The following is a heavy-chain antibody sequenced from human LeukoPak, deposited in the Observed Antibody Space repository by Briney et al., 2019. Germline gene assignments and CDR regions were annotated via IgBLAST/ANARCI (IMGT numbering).Heavy chain of an antibody. CDR1: GFTFSNYG. Sequence: GGSLRLSCAASGFTFSNYGLYWVRQAPGKGLEWVAAMSFDGGEKYHADSVKGRFTISRDNSKSTLYLQMSSLRAEGTAVYYCAREVELYAFDVWGRGTMVTVSS. CDR3: AREVELYAFDV. J-gene: IGHJ3*01. V-gene: IGHV3-30*14. D-gene: IGHD3-10*01. CDR2: MSFDGGEK.